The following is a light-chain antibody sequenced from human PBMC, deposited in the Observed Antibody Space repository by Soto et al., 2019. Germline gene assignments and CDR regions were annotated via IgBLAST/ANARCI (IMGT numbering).Light chain of an antibody. CDR2: GAS. Sequence: ESMLTQSPGTLSLSPGERATLSCRASQSISSRYLTWYQHKPGQAPRLLIYGASIRATGIPDRFSGSGSGTDFTLTISRLEPDDFAVYYCQQFRSSPPAFTFGQGTKLEI. CDR3: QQFRSSPPAFT. V-gene: IGKV3-20*01. J-gene: IGKJ2*01. CDR1: QSISSRY.